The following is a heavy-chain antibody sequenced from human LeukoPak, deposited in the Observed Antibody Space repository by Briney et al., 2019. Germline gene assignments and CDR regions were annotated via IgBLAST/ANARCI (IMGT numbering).Heavy chain of an antibody. CDR2: IIPIFGTA. Sequence: SVKVSCKASGGTFSSYAISWVRQAPGQGLEWMGRIIPIFGTANYAQKFQGRVTITTDESTSTAYMELSSLRSEDTAVYYCARVGYDFWNRKVGIWGQGSMVTVSS. J-gene: IGHJ3*02. CDR3: ARVGYDFWNRKVGI. V-gene: IGHV1-69*05. D-gene: IGHD3-3*01. CDR1: GGTFSSYA.